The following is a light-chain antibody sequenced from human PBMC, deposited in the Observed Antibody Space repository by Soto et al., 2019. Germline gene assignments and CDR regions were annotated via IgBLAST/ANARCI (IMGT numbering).Light chain of an antibody. V-gene: IGKV1-13*02. CDR1: QVINSF. J-gene: IGKJ4*01. CDR3: QQTDSYTST. CDR2: AAS. Sequence: LPLAPSPSPLSASLRARVTPPCPASQVINSFLAWYQQKPGKAPKILIYAASSLQTGVPSRFSGSGSATDFTLTINSLKNEDFATYYCQQTDSYTSTFGGGTKVDIK.